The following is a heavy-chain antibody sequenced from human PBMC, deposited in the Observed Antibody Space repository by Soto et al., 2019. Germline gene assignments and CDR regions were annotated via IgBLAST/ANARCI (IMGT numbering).Heavy chain of an antibody. CDR2: INHSGSI. Sequence: PSETLSLTCAVYGGSFSDHYWSWIRQPPGKGLEWIGEINHSGSINYDPSLKSRVTLSVDTSKNQFSLKLRSLTAADTAIYYCVRDLGSSDLDPWGQGTLVTVSS. D-gene: IGHD6-13*01. V-gene: IGHV4-34*01. CDR1: GGSFSDHY. J-gene: IGHJ5*02. CDR3: VRDLGSSDLDP.